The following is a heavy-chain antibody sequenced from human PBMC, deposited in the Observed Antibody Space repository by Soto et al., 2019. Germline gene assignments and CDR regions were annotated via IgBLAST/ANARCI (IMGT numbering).Heavy chain of an antibody. CDR1: GFTFDDYA. Sequence: EVQLVESGGGLVQPGRSLRLSCAASGFTFDDYAMHWVRQAPGKGLEWVSGISWNSGSIGYADSVKGRFTISRDNAKNSLYLQRNSLSAEDTALYYWAKGQQPWYYYYMDVWGKGTTVTVSS. CDR3: AKGQQPWYYYYMDV. D-gene: IGHD1-1*01. V-gene: IGHV3-9*01. CDR2: ISWNSGSI. J-gene: IGHJ6*03.